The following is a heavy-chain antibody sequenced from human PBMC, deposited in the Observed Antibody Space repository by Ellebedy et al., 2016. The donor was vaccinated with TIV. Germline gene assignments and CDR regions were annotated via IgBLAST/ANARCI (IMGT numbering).Heavy chain of an antibody. CDR2: LHWDDDK. J-gene: IGHJ4*02. CDR1: GFSLNTDGMC. CDR3: ARPCAFGDDGLY. Sequence: SGPTLVKPTQTLTLTCTFSGFSLNTDGMCVSWIRQPPGKALEWLALLHWDDDKFYIPSLKTRLTISKGTSKNQVVLTSTNVNPADTATYYCARPCAFGDDGLYWGPGTRVTVSS. D-gene: IGHD4-17*01. V-gene: IGHV2-70*12.